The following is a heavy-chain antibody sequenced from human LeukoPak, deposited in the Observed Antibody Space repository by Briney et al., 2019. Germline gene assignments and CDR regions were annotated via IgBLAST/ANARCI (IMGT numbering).Heavy chain of an antibody. V-gene: IGHV3-7*05. J-gene: IGHJ4*02. CDR3: ASHSRGWYFFDY. Sequence: GGSLRLSCVASGFTFSSYWMSWVRQAPGKGLEWVANIKEDGSEKYYVDSVKGRFTISRDNAKSSLHLQLNSLRAEDTAVYYCASHSRGWYFFDYWGQGTLVTVSS. CDR1: GFTFSSYW. CDR2: IKEDGSEK. D-gene: IGHD6-19*01.